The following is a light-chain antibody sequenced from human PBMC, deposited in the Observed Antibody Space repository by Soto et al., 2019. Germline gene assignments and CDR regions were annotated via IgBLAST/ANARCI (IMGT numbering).Light chain of an antibody. CDR1: QNIGTY. J-gene: IGKJ1*01. V-gene: IGKV1-39*01. CDR2: VAT. CDR3: HQSDSTPQT. Sequence: DVQLTQSPSSLSASIGDRVIISCRASQNIGTYLNWFLQKPGKAPKLLIYVATSLQDGVPSRFSGTGSGTDFALIISSLQPEDVGIYYCHQSDSTPQTFGQGTRVEV.